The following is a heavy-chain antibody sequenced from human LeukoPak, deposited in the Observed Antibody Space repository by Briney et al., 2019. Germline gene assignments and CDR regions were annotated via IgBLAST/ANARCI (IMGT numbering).Heavy chain of an antibody. Sequence: SETLSLTCTVSGGSISSGSYYWSWIRQPAGKGLEWIGRIYTSGSTNYNPSLKSRVTMSVDTSKNQFSLKLSSVTAADTAVYYCARDLVAAAGLNWFDPWGQGTLVTVSS. J-gene: IGHJ5*02. CDR3: ARDLVAAAGLNWFDP. CDR1: GGSISSGSYY. D-gene: IGHD6-13*01. CDR2: IYTSGST. V-gene: IGHV4-61*02.